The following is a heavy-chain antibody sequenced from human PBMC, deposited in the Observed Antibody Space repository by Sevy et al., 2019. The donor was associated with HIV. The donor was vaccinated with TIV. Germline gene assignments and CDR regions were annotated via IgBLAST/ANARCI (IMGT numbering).Heavy chain of an antibody. CDR1: GYSFTSYW. D-gene: IGHD1-26*01. J-gene: IGHJ6*02. CDR3: AAYSGINGNDYYGMDV. CDR2: IYPGDSDT. Sequence: GESLKISCKGSGYSFTSYWIGWVRQMPGKGLEWMGIIYPGDSDTRYSPSFQGQVTISADKSISTAYLQWSSLKASDTAMYYCAAYSGINGNDYYGMDVWGQGTTVTVSS. V-gene: IGHV5-51*01.